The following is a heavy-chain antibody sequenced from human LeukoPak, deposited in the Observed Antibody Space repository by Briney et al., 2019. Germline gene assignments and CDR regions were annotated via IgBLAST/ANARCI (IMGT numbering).Heavy chain of an antibody. J-gene: IGHJ4*02. CDR2: MNPNSGNT. D-gene: IGHD6-13*01. CDR3: ARGLGDYSTSWFPVSAH. Sequence: ASVKVSCKSSGYTFTTYDISWVRQATGQGLEWMGWMNPNSGNTGYAQKFQGRVTMTRNTSISTAYMELSSLRSEDTAVYYCARGLGDYSTSWFPVSAHWGQGTLVTVSS. V-gene: IGHV1-8*01. CDR1: GYTFTTYD.